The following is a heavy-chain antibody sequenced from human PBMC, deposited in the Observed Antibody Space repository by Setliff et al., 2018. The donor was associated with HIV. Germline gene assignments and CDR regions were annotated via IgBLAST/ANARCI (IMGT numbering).Heavy chain of an antibody. D-gene: IGHD2-15*01. CDR1: GYSFINHA. CDR3: ARDGCSGQRCYLFNWFDP. Sequence: ASVKVSCKASGYSFINHAMHWVRQAPGQRLEWMGWINVSSGKTQYSQESQGRVTITRDTSATTAYMELSSLTSEDTAVYYCARDGCSGQRCYLFNWFDPWGQGTLVTVSS. J-gene: IGHJ5*02. CDR2: INVSSGKT. V-gene: IGHV1-3*01.